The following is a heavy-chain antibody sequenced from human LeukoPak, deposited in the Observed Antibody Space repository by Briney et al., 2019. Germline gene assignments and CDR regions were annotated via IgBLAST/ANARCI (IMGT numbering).Heavy chain of an antibody. CDR3: ARQYSGYDYGGY. Sequence: ASVKVSCKASGYTFTTYGINWVRQAPEQGLEWMGWINPYNGYTNYAQNLQGRVTMTTNTSTSTAYMELRNLTSDDTAMYYCARQYSGYDYGGYWGQGTLVTVSS. V-gene: IGHV1-18*04. CDR1: GYTFTTYG. D-gene: IGHD5-12*01. CDR2: INPYNGYT. J-gene: IGHJ4*02.